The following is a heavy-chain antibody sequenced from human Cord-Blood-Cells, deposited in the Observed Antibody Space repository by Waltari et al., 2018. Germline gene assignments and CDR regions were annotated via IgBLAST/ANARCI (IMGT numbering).Heavy chain of an antibody. CDR3: ARDPKYSSSSYYYGMDV. V-gene: IGHV6-1*01. CDR1: GDSVSSNSAA. Sequence: QVQLSQSGPGLVKPSQTLSPTCAISGDSVSSNSAAWNWIRQSPSRGLEWLGRTYYRSKWYNDYAVSVKSRITINPDTSKNQFSLQLNSVTPEDTAVYYCARDPKYSSSSYYYGMDVWGQGTTVTVSS. CDR2: TYYRSKWYN. D-gene: IGHD6-6*01. J-gene: IGHJ6*02.